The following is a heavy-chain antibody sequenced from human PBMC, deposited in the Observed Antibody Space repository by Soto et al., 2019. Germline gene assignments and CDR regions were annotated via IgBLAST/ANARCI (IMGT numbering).Heavy chain of an antibody. CDR2: ISRSGSTI. J-gene: IGHJ4*02. D-gene: IGHD6-6*01. CDR1: GFSFTTYS. CDR3: AREAPYSGSLGVLDY. Sequence: GVSLRLSFAASGFSFTTYSMHWFGQAPGKGLGWISFISRSGSTIFYADSVKGRFTVSRDNADNSLYLQLTSLKVEDTAVFFCAREAPYSGSLGVLDYWGQGTLVTV. V-gene: IGHV3-48*01.